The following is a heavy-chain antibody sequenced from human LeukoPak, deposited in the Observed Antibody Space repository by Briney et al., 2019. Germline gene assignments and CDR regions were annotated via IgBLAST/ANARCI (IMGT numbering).Heavy chain of an antibody. D-gene: IGHD3-10*01. CDR3: ARDSTPDYYGSGSYYNVPNNFQH. V-gene: IGHV3-30-3*01. CDR1: GFTFSSYA. Sequence: GGSLRLSCAASGFTFSSYAMHWVRQAPGKGLEWVAVISYDGSNKYYADSVKGRFTISRDNSKNTLYLQMNSLRAEDTAVYYCARDSTPDYYGSGSYYNVPNNFQHWGQGTLVTVSS. CDR2: ISYDGSNK. J-gene: IGHJ1*01.